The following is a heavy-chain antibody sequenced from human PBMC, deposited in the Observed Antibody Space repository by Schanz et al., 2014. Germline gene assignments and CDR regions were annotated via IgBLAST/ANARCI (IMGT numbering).Heavy chain of an antibody. CDR2: ISTFRNEDT. V-gene: IGHV1-8*02. CDR1: GYTFTNFF. Sequence: QVHLVQSGAEVHKPGASLKISCKASGYTFTNFFLHWVRQAPGQGPEFMGWISTFRNEDTNSAQRFQGRVTMTRNTSISTAYMELSSLRSEDTAVYYCARGRTFDYWGQGTLVTVSS. J-gene: IGHJ4*02. CDR3: ARGRTFDY.